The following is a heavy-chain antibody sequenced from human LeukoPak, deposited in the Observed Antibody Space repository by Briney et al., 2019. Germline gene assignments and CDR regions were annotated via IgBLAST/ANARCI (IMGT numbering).Heavy chain of an antibody. D-gene: IGHD6-13*01. CDR2: IYPGDSDT. Sequence: PGESLKISCKGSGYSFTSYWIGWVRQMPGKGLEWMGIIYPGDSDTRYSQSFQGQVTISADKSISTAYLQWCSLKASDTAMYYCATQKWQLVRYYYYYYMDVWGKGTTVTVSS. J-gene: IGHJ6*03. V-gene: IGHV5-51*01. CDR1: GYSFTSYW. CDR3: ATQKWQLVRYYYYYYMDV.